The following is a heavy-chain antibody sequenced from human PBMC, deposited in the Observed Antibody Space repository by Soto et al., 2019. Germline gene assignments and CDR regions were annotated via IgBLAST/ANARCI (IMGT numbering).Heavy chain of an antibody. J-gene: IGHJ6*02. Sequence: PGESLKISCKGSGYSFTSYWIGWVRQMPGKDLEWMGIIYPGDSDTRYSPSFQGQVTISAGKSISTAYLQWSSLKASDTAMYYCARHSYCSSTSCYYYYGMDVWGQGIMVTVSS. D-gene: IGHD2-2*01. V-gene: IGHV5-51*01. CDR1: GYSFTSYW. CDR2: IYPGDSDT. CDR3: ARHSYCSSTSCYYYYGMDV.